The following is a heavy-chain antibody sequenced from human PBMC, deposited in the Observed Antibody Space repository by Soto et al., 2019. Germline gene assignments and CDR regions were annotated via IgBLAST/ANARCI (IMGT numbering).Heavy chain of an antibody. V-gene: IGHV3-64D*06. J-gene: IGHJ4*02. CDR3: VKGVGTDVITGTTN. Sequence: GGSLRLSCSVSGFTFSNYAMHWVSQAPGKGLEYVSVINNIGDSTYYTDAVKGRFAIFRDNSKKTLFLQMNSLRLEDTAVDYRVKGVGTDVITGTTNWGQGTLVTVSS. D-gene: IGHD1-7*01. CDR1: GFTFSNYA. CDR2: INNIGDST.